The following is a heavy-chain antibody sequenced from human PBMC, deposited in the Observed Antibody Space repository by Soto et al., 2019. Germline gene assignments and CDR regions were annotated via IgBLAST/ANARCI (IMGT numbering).Heavy chain of an antibody. D-gene: IGHD2-21*01. Sequence: EVQLLESGGGLVQPGGSLRLSCTASEFTFSNYAISWLRQAPGTRLQWVSAISASGAATYYVDSVKGRFTISRDNSKNPRYVQMNSLRAEDTGVYYCARCAVLSTTSGGWCNWFDPWGQGTLVTVSS. V-gene: IGHV3-23*01. J-gene: IGHJ5*02. CDR1: EFTFSNYA. CDR3: ARCAVLSTTSGGWCNWFDP. CDR2: ISASGAAT.